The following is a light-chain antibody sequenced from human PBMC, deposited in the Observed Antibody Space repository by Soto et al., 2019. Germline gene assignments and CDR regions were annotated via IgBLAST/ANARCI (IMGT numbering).Light chain of an antibody. Sequence: EIVLTQSPCTLSLSPGERATLSCRASQSVAGTYLAWYQQKPGQAPRLLIYGASSRATGIPDRFSGSGSGTDFTLTISRLEPEDFAVYYCQQYGSSTITFGQGTRLEIK. J-gene: IGKJ5*01. CDR3: QQYGSSTIT. CDR2: GAS. V-gene: IGKV3-20*01. CDR1: QSVAGTY.